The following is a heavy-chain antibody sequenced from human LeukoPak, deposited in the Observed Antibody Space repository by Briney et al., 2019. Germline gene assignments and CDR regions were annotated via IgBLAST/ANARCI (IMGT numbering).Heavy chain of an antibody. V-gene: IGHV3-33*01. CDR2: IWYDGSNK. CDR3: ASESRTSFDY. Sequence: GRSLRLSCAASGFTFSSYGMHWVRQAPGKGLERVAVIWYDGSNKYYADSVKGRFTISRDNSKNTLYLQMNSLRAEDTAVYYCASESRTSFDYWGQGTLVTVSS. D-gene: IGHD2-2*01. CDR1: GFTFSSYG. J-gene: IGHJ4*02.